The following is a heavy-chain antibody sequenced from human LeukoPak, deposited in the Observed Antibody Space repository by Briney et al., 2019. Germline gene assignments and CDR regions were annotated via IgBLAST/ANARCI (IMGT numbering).Heavy chain of an antibody. D-gene: IGHD2-21*02. CDR1: GFTFGTYW. J-gene: IGHJ4*02. V-gene: IGHV3-7*05. Sequence: GGSLRLSCTVSGFTFGTYWMSWLRQAPGKGLEWVAKIKEDSRETYSIDSVKGRFTISRDNSKNTLFLQMNSLRVEATAVYYCAAGVCGGDCSKFDYWGQGTLVTVSS. CDR2: IKEDSRET. CDR3: AAGVCGGDCSKFDY.